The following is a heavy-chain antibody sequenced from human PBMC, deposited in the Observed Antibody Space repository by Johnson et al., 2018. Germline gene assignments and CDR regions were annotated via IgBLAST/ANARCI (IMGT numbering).Heavy chain of an antibody. V-gene: IGHV3-74*01. CDR1: GFTFSSYW. CDR3: ARRQHCDYPWSTFEV. Sequence: EVQLVESGGGLVQPGGSLRLSCAASGFTFSSYWMHWVRQAPWKGLVWVSRINGGGRDENYADSVKGRFTISRDNPKNTLYLQMNSLRAEDRGVYYCARRQHCDYPWSTFEVWGKGTMVSVSS. J-gene: IGHJ3*01. CDR2: INGGGRDE. D-gene: IGHD4-17*01.